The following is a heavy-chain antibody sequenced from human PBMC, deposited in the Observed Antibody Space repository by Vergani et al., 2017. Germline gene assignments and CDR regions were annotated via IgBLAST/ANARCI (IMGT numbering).Heavy chain of an antibody. CDR3: ARGDIVVVPAAMGGAPDAFDI. D-gene: IGHD2-2*01. CDR1: GGSIISYY. J-gene: IGHJ3*02. V-gene: IGHV4-59*01. Sequence: QVQLQESGPGLVKPSETLSLTCTVSGGSIISYYWSWIRQPPGKGLEWIGYISYSGSTNYNPSLTIRVTISVDTSKNQFSLKLSSVTAADTAVYYCARGDIVVVPAAMGGAPDAFDIWGQGTMVTVSS. CDR2: ISYSGST.